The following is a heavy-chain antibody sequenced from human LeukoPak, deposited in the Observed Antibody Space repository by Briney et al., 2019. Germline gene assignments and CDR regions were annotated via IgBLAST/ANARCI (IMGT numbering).Heavy chain of an antibody. CDR3: AKASAGSSWYLGDEY. CDR2: IKSKTEGETI. Sequence: GGSLRLSCAASGFTFSNTWMSWVRQAPGKGREWGARIKSKTEGETIDYSAPVKGRFTISRDDSKNTLYLQMNSLRAEDTAVYYCAKASAGSSWYLGDEYWGQGTLVTVSS. J-gene: IGHJ4*02. CDR1: GFTFSNTW. V-gene: IGHV3-15*01. D-gene: IGHD6-13*01.